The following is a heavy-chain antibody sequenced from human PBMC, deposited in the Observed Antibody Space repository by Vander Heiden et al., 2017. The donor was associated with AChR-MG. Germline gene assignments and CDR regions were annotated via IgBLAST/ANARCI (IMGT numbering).Heavy chain of an antibody. D-gene: IGHD3-3*01. CDR3: ARVKGSADFWSVVYYFDY. Sequence: QVQLQESGPGLVKPSQTLSLTCTVSGGSISSGGYYWSWIRQHPGKGLEWIGYIDYSGSTYYNPALKSRVTISVDTSKNQFSLKLSSVTAADTAVYYCARVKGSADFWSVVYYFDYWGQGTLVTVSS. CDR1: GGSISSGGYY. CDR2: IDYSGST. J-gene: IGHJ4*02. V-gene: IGHV4-31*03.